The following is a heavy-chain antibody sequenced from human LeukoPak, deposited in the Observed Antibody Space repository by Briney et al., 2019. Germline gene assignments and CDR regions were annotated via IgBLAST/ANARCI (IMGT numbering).Heavy chain of an antibody. CDR2: IYYSGST. CDR1: GGSISSGGYY. J-gene: IGHJ4*02. D-gene: IGHD6-19*01. Sequence: SETLSLTCTVSGGSISSGGYYWGWIRQHPGKGLEWIGYIYYSGSTYYNPSLKSRVTISVDTSKNQFSLKLSSVTAADTAVYYCARRPAVVMYPYYFDYWGQGTLVTVSS. V-gene: IGHV4-31*03. CDR3: ARRPAVVMYPYYFDY.